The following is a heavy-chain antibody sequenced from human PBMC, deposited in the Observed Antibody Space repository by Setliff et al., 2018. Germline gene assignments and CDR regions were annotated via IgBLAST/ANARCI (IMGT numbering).Heavy chain of an antibody. D-gene: IGHD3-10*01. Sequence: PSETLSLTCTVSGDSISNYYWNWIRQPAGKGLERIGRIYVTESTKYNPSLKSRVTLSIDTSKNQFSLKLSSVTAADAALYYCAASRTYTGAVEEWFLPKTFDFWGQGSPVTVSS. V-gene: IGHV4-4*07. CDR2: IYVTEST. J-gene: IGHJ4*02. CDR1: GDSISNYY. CDR3: AASRTYTGAVEEWFLPKTFDF.